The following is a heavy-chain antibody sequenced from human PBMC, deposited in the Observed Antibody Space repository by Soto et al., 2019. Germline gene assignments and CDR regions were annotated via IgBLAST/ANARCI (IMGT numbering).Heavy chain of an antibody. CDR1: GFTFNIYT. CDR2: ISFDGSNG. D-gene: IGHD6-13*01. Sequence: QVQLVESGGGVVQPGRSLRLSCAASGFTFNIYTMHWVRQAPGKGLEWVATISFDGSNGYYADSVKGRFTSSRDNSKNTLYLQMNSLRPEDTAVYYCARTRQPLVPLEYWGQGTLVTVSS. V-gene: IGHV3-30-3*01. J-gene: IGHJ4*02. CDR3: ARTRQPLVPLEY.